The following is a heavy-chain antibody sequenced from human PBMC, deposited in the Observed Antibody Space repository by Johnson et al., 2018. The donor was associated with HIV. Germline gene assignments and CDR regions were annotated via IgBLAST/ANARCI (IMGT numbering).Heavy chain of an antibody. Sequence: QVQLVESGGGVVQPGRSLRLSCAASGFTFDDYAMHWVRQAPGKGLEWVAVISYDGSNKYYADSVKGRFTISRDNSKNTLYLQMNSLRAEDTAVYYCAKDSKRELVQGKDAFDFWGQGTMVIVSS. D-gene: IGHD4-11*01. V-gene: IGHV3-30*04. J-gene: IGHJ3*01. CDR1: GFTFDDYA. CDR3: AKDSKRELVQGKDAFDF. CDR2: ISYDGSNK.